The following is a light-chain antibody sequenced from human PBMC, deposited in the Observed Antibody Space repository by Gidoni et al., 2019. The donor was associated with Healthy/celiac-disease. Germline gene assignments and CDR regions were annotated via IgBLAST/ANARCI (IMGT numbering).Light chain of an antibody. V-gene: IGKV1-39*01. J-gene: IGKJ2*01. CDR2: AAS. Sequence: DIQMTTSPSSLSASVGDRVTITCRASQSISSYLNWYQQKPGKAPKLLIYAASSLQSGVPSRFCGSRAGTEVTPTIISLQAEDFSTYYCQQSYSTPLYTFGQGTKLEIK. CDR1: QSISSY. CDR3: QQSYSTPLYT.